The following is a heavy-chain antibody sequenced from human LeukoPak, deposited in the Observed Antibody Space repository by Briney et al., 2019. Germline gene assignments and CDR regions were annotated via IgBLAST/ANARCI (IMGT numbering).Heavy chain of an antibody. CDR2: INHSGST. V-gene: IGHV4-34*01. Sequence: PSETLSLTCAVYGGSFSGYYWSWIRQPPGKGLEWIGEINHSGSTNYNPSLKSRVTISVDTSKNQFSLKLSSVTAADTAVYYCARGTVRRYGSSGYYSGYFDYWGQGTPVTVSS. CDR3: ARGTVRRYGSSGYYSGYFDY. J-gene: IGHJ4*02. D-gene: IGHD3-22*01. CDR1: GGSFSGYY.